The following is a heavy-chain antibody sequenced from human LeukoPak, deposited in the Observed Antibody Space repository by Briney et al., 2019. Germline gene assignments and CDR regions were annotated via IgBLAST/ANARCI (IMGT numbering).Heavy chain of an antibody. D-gene: IGHD2-2*01. CDR2: ISGSGGST. CDR1: GFTFSSYA. Sequence: GGSLRLSCAASGFTFSSYAMSGVRQAPGKGLAWVSAISGSGGSTYYADSVKGRFTISRDNSKNTLYLQMNSLRAEDTAVYYCAKVPLPAAPLYYFAYWGQGTLVTVSS. CDR3: AKVPLPAAPLYYFAY. V-gene: IGHV3-23*01. J-gene: IGHJ4*02.